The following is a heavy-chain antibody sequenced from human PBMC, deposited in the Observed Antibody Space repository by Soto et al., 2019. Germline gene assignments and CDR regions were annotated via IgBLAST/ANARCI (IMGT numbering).Heavy chain of an antibody. CDR1: GFPFSSHW. D-gene: IGHD3-22*01. CDR3: ASRPADRNYDGVFDF. J-gene: IGHJ4*02. V-gene: IGHV3-7*03. CDR2: INQDGSEK. Sequence: GGSLRLSCVGSGFPFSSHWMTWARQAPGKALEWVANINQDGSEKYYVDSVKGRFTISRDNAKNSVFLQMNSLRAEDTAVYYCASRPADRNYDGVFDFWGPGTLVTVSS.